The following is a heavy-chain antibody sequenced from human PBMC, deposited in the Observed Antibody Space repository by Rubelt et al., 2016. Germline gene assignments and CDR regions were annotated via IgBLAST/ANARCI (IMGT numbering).Heavy chain of an antibody. D-gene: IGHD3-3*01. CDR2: ISAYNGNT. Sequence: TFTSYGITWVRQAPGQGLEWMGWISAYNGNTNYAQKFQGRVTMTTDTSTTTAYMELRGLRSDDTAVYYCARDSRVSGDSWGQGTLVTVSS. V-gene: IGHV1-18*01. CDR1: TFTSYG. J-gene: IGHJ5*01. CDR3: ARDSRVSGDS.